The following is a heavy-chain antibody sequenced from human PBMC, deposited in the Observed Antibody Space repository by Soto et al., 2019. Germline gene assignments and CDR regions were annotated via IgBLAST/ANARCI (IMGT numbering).Heavy chain of an antibody. V-gene: IGHV3-23*01. CDR2: ISGSGGST. J-gene: IGHJ4*02. CDR1: GFTFSTYA. CDR3: ACLAWFGDPVPPFDC. D-gene: IGHD3-10*01. Sequence: EVQLLESGGGLVQPGGSLRLSCAASGFTFSTYAMSWVRQVPGKGLEWVSGISGSGGSTNHADCVKGRFTVSRDNSKNTLYLQMDSLRAEDTAVYYCACLAWFGDPVPPFDCWGQGTVVLVSS.